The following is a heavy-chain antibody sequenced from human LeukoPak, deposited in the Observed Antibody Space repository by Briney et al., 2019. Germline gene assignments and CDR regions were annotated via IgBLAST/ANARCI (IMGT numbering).Heavy chain of an antibody. V-gene: IGHV1-69*05. J-gene: IGHJ3*02. D-gene: IGHD2-21*02. CDR2: IIPIFGTA. CDR3: ARSRYPYCGGDCYSFWLSDAFDI. CDR1: RGTFSNYA. Sequence: ASVKVSCKASRGTFSNYAISWVRQAPGQGLEWMGGIIPIFGTANYAQKFQGRVTITRDTSASTAYMELSSLRSEDMAVYYCARSRYPYCGGDCYSFWLSDAFDIWGQGTMVTVSS.